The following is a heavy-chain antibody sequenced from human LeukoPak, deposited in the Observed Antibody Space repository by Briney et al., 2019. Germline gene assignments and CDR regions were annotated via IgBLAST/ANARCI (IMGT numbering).Heavy chain of an antibody. CDR3: AKGLSGWPLDY. V-gene: IGHV3-9*01. J-gene: IGHJ4*02. Sequence: GGSLRLSCPASGFTFDDYAMHWVRQAPGKGLEWVSGISWNSGSIGYADSVKGRFTISRDNAKNSLYLQMNSLRAEDTALYYCAKGLSGWPLDYWGQGTLVTVSS. CDR2: ISWNSGSI. CDR1: GFTFDDYA. D-gene: IGHD6-19*01.